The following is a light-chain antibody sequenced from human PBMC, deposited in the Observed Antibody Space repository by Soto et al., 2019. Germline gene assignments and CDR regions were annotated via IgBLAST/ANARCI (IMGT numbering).Light chain of an antibody. CDR1: SSDVGGYNY. CDR3: SSYTSSSPWV. V-gene: IGLV2-14*01. Sequence: QSALTQPASVSGYPGQSITISCTGTSSDVGGYNYVSWYQQHPGKAPKLMIYDVSNRPSGVSNRFSGSKSGNTASLTISGLQAEDEADYYCSSYTSSSPWVFGGGTKLTVL. CDR2: DVS. J-gene: IGLJ3*02.